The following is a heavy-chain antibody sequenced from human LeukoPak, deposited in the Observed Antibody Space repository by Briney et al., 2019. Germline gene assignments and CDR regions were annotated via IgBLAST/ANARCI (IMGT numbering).Heavy chain of an antibody. Sequence: SQTLSLTCAISGDSVSSNSAAWNWIRQSPSRGLQWLGRTYYRSKWYNDYAVSVKSRITINPDTSKNQFSLQLNSVTPEDTAVYYCARDQGIAAADPYYYYYMDVWGKGTTVTVSS. D-gene: IGHD6-13*01. CDR1: GDSVSSNSAA. CDR2: TYYRSKWYN. J-gene: IGHJ6*03. V-gene: IGHV6-1*01. CDR3: ARDQGIAAADPYYYYYMDV.